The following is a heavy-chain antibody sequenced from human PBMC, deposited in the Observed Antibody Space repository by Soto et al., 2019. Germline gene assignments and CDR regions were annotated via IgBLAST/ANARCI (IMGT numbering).Heavy chain of an antibody. Sequence: SETLSLTCAGYGGSFSGYYWIWIRQPPGKGLEWIGEITHSGSTNYNPSLKSRVTISVDTSKTQFSLKLTSVTAADTAVYYCGRAGFGPGLYSLAVWGKGTTVLVSS. D-gene: IGHD3-10*01. V-gene: IGHV4-34*01. CDR3: GRAGFGPGLYSLAV. CDR2: ITHSGST. J-gene: IGHJ6*04. CDR1: GGSFSGYY.